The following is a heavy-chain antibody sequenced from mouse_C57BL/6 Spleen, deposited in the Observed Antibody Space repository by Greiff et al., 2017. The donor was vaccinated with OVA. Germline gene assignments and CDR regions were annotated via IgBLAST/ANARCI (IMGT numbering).Heavy chain of an antibody. CDR2: IYPGSGNT. CDR1: GYTFTDYY. J-gene: IGHJ4*01. CDR3: ARLSSGDYDGDYYAMDY. Sequence: QVQLQQSGAELVRPGASVKLSCKASGYTFTDYYINWVKQRPGQGLEWIARIYPGSGNTYYNEKFKGKATLTAEKSSSTAYMQLSSLTSEDSAVYFCARLSSGDYDGDYYAMDYWGQGTSVTVSS. V-gene: IGHV1-76*01. D-gene: IGHD2-4*01.